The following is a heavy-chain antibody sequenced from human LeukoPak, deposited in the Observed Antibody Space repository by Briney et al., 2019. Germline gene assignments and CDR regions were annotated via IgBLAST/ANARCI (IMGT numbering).Heavy chain of an antibody. V-gene: IGHV3-48*01. CDR2: ISSSSSTI. D-gene: IGHD1-26*01. J-gene: IGHJ4*02. CDR3: ARRPRGSDY. Sequence: PGGSLRLSCAASGFTFSSYSMNWVRQAPGKGLEWVSYISSSSSTIYYADSVKGRFTISRDNAKNSLYLQMNSLRAEDTAVYYCARRPRGSDYWGQGTLVTVSS. CDR1: GFTFSSYS.